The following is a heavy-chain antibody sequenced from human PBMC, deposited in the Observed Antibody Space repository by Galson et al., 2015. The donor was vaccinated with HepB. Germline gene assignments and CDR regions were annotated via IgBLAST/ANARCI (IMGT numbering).Heavy chain of an antibody. CDR3: SREATEGLLWFAERPPY. D-gene: IGHD3-10*01. CDR2: IRSQADGGTT. V-gene: IGHV3-49*03. CDR1: GFTFRDYT. Sequence: SLRLSCAASGFTFRDYTINWFRQAPGKGLEWVGFIRSQADGGTTEYAASVKGRLTISRDDSKTIAYLQMSSLKTEDTGVYYCSREATEGLLWFAERPPYWGQGTLVTVSS. J-gene: IGHJ4*02.